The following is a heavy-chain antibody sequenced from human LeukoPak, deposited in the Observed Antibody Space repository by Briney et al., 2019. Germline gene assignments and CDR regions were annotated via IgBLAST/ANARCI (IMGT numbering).Heavy chain of an antibody. CDR3: AKGDAVNTAY. D-gene: IGHD4-17*01. V-gene: IGHV3-23*01. CDR2: ITGSGDNT. Sequence: GGSLRLSCAASGFTFSSYGMTWVRQAPGKGLEWVSGITGSGDNTYYADSVKGRFTISGDNSKNTLYLQMNSLRAEDTAVYYCAKGDAVNTAYWGQGTLVTVSS. CDR1: GFTFSSYG. J-gene: IGHJ4*02.